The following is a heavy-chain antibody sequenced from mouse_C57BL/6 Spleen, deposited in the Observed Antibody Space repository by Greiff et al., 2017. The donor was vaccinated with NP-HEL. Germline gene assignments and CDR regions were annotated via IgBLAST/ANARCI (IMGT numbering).Heavy chain of an antibody. CDR1: GYTFTDYY. V-gene: IGHV1-76*01. CDR2: IYPGSGNT. CDR3: ARGERFDY. Sequence: QVQLKESGAELVRPGASVKLSCKASGYTFTDYYINWVKQRPGHGLEWIARIYPGSGNTYYNAKFKGKATLTAEKSSSNAYIQLSSLTAEDSAVYFWARGERFDYWGKGTTLTVSS. J-gene: IGHJ2*01.